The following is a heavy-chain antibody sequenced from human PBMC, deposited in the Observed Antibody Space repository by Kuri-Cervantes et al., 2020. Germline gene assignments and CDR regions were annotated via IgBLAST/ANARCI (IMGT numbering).Heavy chain of an antibody. CDR2: ISSSSSYI. CDR1: GFTFSSYS. D-gene: IGHD3-10*01. J-gene: IGHJ5*02. CDR3: AKGRTYYGSGPFDP. V-gene: IGHV3-21*04. Sequence: GGSLRLSCAASGFTFSSYSMNWVRQAPGKGLEWVSSISSSSSYIYYADSVKGRFTISRDNSKNTLYLQMNSLRAEDTAVYYCAKGRTYYGSGPFDPWGQGTLVTVSS.